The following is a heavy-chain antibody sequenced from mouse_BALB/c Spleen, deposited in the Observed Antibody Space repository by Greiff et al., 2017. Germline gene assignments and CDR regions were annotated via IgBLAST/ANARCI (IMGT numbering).Heavy chain of an antibody. D-gene: IGHD1-2*01. J-gene: IGHJ4*01. CDR1: GYTFTSYT. Sequence: QVQLKESGAELARPGASVKMSCKASGYTFTSYTMHWVKQRPGQGLEWIGYINPSTGYTEYNQKFKDKATLTADKSSSTAYMQLSSLTSEDSAVYYCAGYEGYAMDYWGQGTSVTVSS. CDR3: AGYEGYAMDY. CDR2: INPSTGYT. V-gene: IGHV1-4*01.